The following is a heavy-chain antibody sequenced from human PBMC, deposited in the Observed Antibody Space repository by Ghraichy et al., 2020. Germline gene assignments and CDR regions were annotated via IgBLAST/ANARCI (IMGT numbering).Heavy chain of an antibody. CDR1: GFTFSGFS. V-gene: IGHV3-48*02. J-gene: IGHJ6*02. D-gene: IGHD4-23*01. CDR2: ITSRSSFI. Sequence: GGSLRLSCVGSGFTFSGFSMNWVRQSPGRGLEWVSYITSRSSFISYADSVRGRFTVSRDNAQNSLYLQMNSLRDEDTAVYYCARGAPVERFSYYGGMDVWGQGTTVTVSS. CDR3: ARGAPVERFSYYGGMDV.